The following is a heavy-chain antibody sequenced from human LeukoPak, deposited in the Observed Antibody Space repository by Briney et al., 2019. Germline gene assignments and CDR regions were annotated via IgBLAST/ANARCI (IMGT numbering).Heavy chain of an antibody. J-gene: IGHJ5*02. V-gene: IGHV4-30-2*01. CDR1: GGSISSGGYS. Sequence: SETLSLTCAVSGGSISSGGYSWSWIRQPPGKGLEWIGYIYHSGSTYYNPSLKSRVTISVDRSKTQFSLKLSSVTAADTAVYYCAREDPLLNWFDPWGQGTLVTVSS. CDR2: IYHSGST. CDR3: AREDPLLNWFDP. D-gene: IGHD1-26*01.